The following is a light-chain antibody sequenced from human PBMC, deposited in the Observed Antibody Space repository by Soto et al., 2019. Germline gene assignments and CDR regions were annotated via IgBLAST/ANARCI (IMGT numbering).Light chain of an antibody. Sequence: DIQMTQSPSTLSASVGDRVTITCRASQSISSWLAWYQQKAGEAPKLLIYKTSTLESGVPSRFSGSGSGTEFTLTISNLQPDDVAIYFCQQYNTYWTFGQGTKVEMK. CDR1: QSISSW. CDR2: KTS. CDR3: QQYNTYWT. V-gene: IGKV1-5*03. J-gene: IGKJ1*01.